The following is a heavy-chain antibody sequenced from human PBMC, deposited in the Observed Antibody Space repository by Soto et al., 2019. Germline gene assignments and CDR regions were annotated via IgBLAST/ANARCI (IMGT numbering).Heavy chain of an antibody. Sequence: ASVKVSCKASGYTFTSYDINWVRQATGQGLEWMGWMNPNSGNTGYAQKFQGRVTMTRNTSISTAYMELSSLRSEDMAVYYCATGKTGTNYYYYYYMDVWGKGTTVTVSS. CDR3: ATGKTGTNYYYYYYMDV. J-gene: IGHJ6*03. D-gene: IGHD1-7*01. V-gene: IGHV1-8*01. CDR2: MNPNSGNT. CDR1: GYTFTSYD.